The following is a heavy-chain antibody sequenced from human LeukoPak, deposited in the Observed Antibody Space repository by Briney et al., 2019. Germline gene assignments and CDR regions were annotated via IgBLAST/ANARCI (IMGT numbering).Heavy chain of an antibody. Sequence: GGSLRLSCAASGFTFTSYGISWVRQAPGQGLEWMGWISAYNGNTNYAPKLQGRVTMTTDTSTSTAYMELRSLRSDDTAVYYCARGGGAFDIWGQGTMVTVSS. V-gene: IGHV1-18*01. J-gene: IGHJ3*02. D-gene: IGHD3-10*01. CDR3: ARGGGAFDI. CDR1: GFTFTSYG. CDR2: ISAYNGNT.